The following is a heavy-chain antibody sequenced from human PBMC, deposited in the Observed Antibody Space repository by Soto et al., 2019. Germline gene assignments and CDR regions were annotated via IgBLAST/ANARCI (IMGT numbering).Heavy chain of an antibody. V-gene: IGHV1-3*01. D-gene: IGHD4-17*01. CDR3: ASGYGARYYYYYYYMDV. CDR1: GYTFTSYA. J-gene: IGHJ6*03. Sequence: ASVKVSCKASGYTFTSYAMHWVRQAPGQRLEWMGWINAGKGNTKYSEKFQGRVTITRETSASTAYMELSSLRSEDTAVYYCASGYGARYYYYYYYMDVWGKGTTVTVSS. CDR2: INAGKGNT.